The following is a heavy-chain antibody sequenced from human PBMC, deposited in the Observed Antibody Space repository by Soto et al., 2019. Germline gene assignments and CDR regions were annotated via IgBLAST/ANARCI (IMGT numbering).Heavy chain of an antibody. J-gene: IGHJ6*03. CDR2: IYYSGST. CDR1: GGSISSYY. Sequence: ETLSLTCTVSGGSISSYYWSWIRQPPGKVLEWIGYIYYSGSTNYNPSLKSRVTISVDTSKNQFSLKLSSVTAADTAVYYCARDLRPGIAAAGPDYYYYYYMDVWGKGTTVTVSS. D-gene: IGHD6-13*01. V-gene: IGHV4-59*01. CDR3: ARDLRPGIAAAGPDYYYYYYMDV.